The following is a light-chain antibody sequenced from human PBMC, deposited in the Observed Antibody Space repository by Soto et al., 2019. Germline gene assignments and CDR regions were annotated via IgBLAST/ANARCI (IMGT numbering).Light chain of an antibody. Sequence: EIVLTQSPATLSVSPGERATLSCRASQSVSSNLAWYQQKPGQAPRLLMFGASTRATNIPARFSGSGSGTEFTLTISSLQSEDFAVYFCQQYGSSPWTFDQGTKVEIK. J-gene: IGKJ1*01. V-gene: IGKV3-15*01. CDR2: GAS. CDR3: QQYGSSPWT. CDR1: QSVSSN.